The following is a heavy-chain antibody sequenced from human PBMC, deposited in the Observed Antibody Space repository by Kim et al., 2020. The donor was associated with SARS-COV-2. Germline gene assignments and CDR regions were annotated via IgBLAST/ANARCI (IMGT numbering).Heavy chain of an antibody. CDR3: ARGRGIQLWLSRGVSFDY. D-gene: IGHD5-18*01. CDR2: INHSGST. CDR1: GGSFSGYY. V-gene: IGHV4-34*01. Sequence: SETLSLTCAVYGGSFSGYYWSWIRQPPGKGLEWIGEINHSGSTNYNPSLKSRVTISVDTSKNQFSLKLSSVTAADTAVYYCARGRGIQLWLSRGVSFDYWGQGTLVTVSS. J-gene: IGHJ4*02.